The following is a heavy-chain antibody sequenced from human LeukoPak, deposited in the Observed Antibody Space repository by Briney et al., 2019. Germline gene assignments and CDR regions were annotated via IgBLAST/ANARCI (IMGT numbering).Heavy chain of an antibody. J-gene: IGHJ5*01. D-gene: IGHD3-10*01. CDR2: IFRTGST. V-gene: IGHV4-39*02. CDR3: ARRVGFYGSGSLNYFDP. CDR1: GGSIGSSSYY. Sequence: KTSETLSLTCTVSGGSIGSSSYYWGWIRQPPGKGLEWIGSIFRTGSTYYTASLKSRVSISVGTSKNHFVLNLTSVTAADTAVYFCARRVGFYGSGSLNYFDPWGQGILVSVSS.